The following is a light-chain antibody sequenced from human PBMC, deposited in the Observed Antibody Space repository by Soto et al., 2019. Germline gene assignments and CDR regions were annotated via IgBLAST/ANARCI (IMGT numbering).Light chain of an antibody. CDR1: QSVSSSH. CDR2: AAS. CDR3: QQYNNWPIT. Sequence: EIVLTQSPGTLSLSPGERATLSCRASQSVSSSHLAWYQHKPGQAPRLLIYAASSRATGSPARFSGSGSGTEFTLTISSLQSEDFAIYYCQQYNNWPITCGQGTRREIK. V-gene: IGKV3D-15*01. J-gene: IGKJ5*01.